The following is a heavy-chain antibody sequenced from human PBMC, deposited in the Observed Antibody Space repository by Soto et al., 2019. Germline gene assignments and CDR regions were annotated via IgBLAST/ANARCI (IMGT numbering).Heavy chain of an antibody. J-gene: IGHJ3*01. CDR1: GGFYTIKT. V-gene: IGHV1-69*04. Sequence: QVQLVQFGAEVKKPGSSLKVSSKASGGFYTIKTISWVRQAPGQGLEWMGRIIRLVHKKNNAQKFQGRVAISADKSTSTAYMELSSLKSDDTAIYFCARERRRDDSNTFDALDVWGQGTMVTVSS. CDR3: ARERRRDDSNTFDALDV. D-gene: IGHD4-4*01. CDR2: IIRLVHKK.